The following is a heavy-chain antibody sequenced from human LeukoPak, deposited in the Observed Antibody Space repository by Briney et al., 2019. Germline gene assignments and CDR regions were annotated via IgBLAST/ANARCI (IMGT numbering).Heavy chain of an antibody. CDR1: GFTFDDYA. CDR3: ARERGDNYYDSSGYSPEAFDI. V-gene: IGHV3-9*01. D-gene: IGHD3-22*01. CDR2: ISWNSGSV. Sequence: GGSLRLSCAASGFTFDDYAMHWVRQAPGKGLEWVSGISWNSGSVGYADSVKGRFTISRDNAKNSLYLQMNSLRAEDTALYYCARERGDNYYDSSGYSPEAFDIWGQGTMVTVSS. J-gene: IGHJ3*02.